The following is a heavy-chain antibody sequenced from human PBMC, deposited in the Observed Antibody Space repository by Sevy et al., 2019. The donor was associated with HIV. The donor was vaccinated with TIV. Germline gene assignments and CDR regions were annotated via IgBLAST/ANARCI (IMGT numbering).Heavy chain of an antibody. CDR1: GFTFSSYA. D-gene: IGHD3-3*01. V-gene: IGHV3-23*01. CDR3: AKVTGYDFWSGYWD. CDR2: ISGSGGST. Sequence: GGSLRLSCAASGFTFSSYAMSWVRQAPGKGLEWVSAISGSGGSTYYADSVKGRFTISRDNSKNTLYLQMNSLGAEDTAVYYCAKVTGYDFWSGYWDWGQGTLVTVSS. J-gene: IGHJ4*02.